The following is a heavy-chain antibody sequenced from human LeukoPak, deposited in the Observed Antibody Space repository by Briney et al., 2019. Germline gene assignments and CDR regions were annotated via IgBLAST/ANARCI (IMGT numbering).Heavy chain of an antibody. CDR2: INRDGSKN. CDR1: EFTFGSYW. Sequence: GGSLRLSCAASEFTFGSYWMTWVRQAPGKGLEWVANINRDGSKNHFVDCVKRRFTISRDNGKNFLYLEMNSLRAEDTAVYFCARDSSPYCGDDCYFDAFDLWDQGTMVTVSS. CDR3: ARDSSPYCGDDCYFDAFDL. J-gene: IGHJ3*01. D-gene: IGHD2-21*02. V-gene: IGHV3-7*03.